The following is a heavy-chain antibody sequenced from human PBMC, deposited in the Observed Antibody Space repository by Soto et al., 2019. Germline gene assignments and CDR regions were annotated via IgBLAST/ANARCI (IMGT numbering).Heavy chain of an antibody. CDR2: IYNDGTT. D-gene: IGHD3-10*01. CDR3: VRPLPSGRNYGMDV. Sequence: PGGSLRLSCTASGLSVRNNYMSWVRQAPGMGREWVSVIYNDGTTYYADSVKGRFTLSRDTSKNTLSLQMDSLRAEDTAVYYCVRPLPSGRNYGMDVWGQGTTVTVSS. V-gene: IGHV3-53*01. J-gene: IGHJ6*02. CDR1: GLSVRNNY.